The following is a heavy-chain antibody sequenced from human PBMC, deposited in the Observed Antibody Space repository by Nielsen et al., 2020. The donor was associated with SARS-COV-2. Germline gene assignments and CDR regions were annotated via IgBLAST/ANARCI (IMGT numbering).Heavy chain of an antibody. Sequence: SVKVSCKASGYTFTDYYIHWVRQAPGQGLEWMGRIIPLLDIANYAQKFQGRVTITADKSTSTAHMELSSLRSEDTAVYYCARARATIFGLVMSYGMDVWGQGTTVAVSS. CDR1: GYTFTDYY. CDR3: ARARATIFGLVMSYGMDV. V-gene: IGHV1-69*04. CDR2: IIPLLDIA. D-gene: IGHD3/OR15-3a*01. J-gene: IGHJ6*02.